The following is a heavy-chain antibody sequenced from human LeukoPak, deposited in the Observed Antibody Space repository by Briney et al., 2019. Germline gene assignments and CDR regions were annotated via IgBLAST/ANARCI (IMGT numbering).Heavy chain of an antibody. CDR3: TRFVYAIGNWFDP. Sequence: GRSLRLSCTASGFTFGDYAMSWVRQAPGKGLEWVGFIRSKAYGGTTEYAASVKGRFTISRDDSKSIAYPQMNSLKTEDTAVYYCTRFVYAIGNWFDPWGQGTLVTVSS. J-gene: IGHJ5*02. V-gene: IGHV3-49*04. D-gene: IGHD2-8*01. CDR2: IRSKAYGGTT. CDR1: GFTFGDYA.